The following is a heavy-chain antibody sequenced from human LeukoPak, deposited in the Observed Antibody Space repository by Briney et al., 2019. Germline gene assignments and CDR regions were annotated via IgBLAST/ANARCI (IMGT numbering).Heavy chain of an antibody. D-gene: IGHD3-10*01. CDR3: ARALGYYYGSGSQSGADY. CDR1: GGSFSGYY. J-gene: IGHJ4*02. CDR2: INHSGST. V-gene: IGHV4-34*01. Sequence: PSETLSLTCAVYGGSFSGYYWSWIRQPPGKGLEWIGEINHSGSTNYNPSLKSRVTISVDTSKNQFSLKLSSVTAADTAVYYCARALGYYYGSGSQSGADYWGQGTLVTVSS.